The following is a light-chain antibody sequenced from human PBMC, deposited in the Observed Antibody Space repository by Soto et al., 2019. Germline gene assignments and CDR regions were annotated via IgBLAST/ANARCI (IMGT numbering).Light chain of an antibody. Sequence: EIVMTQSPATLSVSPGERATLSCRASQSVSNDLAWYQQGPGQAPRLLIHGASTRATGIPARFGGSGSGTEFTLTISSLQSEDFALYYCHQYDDWPPGYTFGQGTKLEI. CDR2: GAS. J-gene: IGKJ2*01. CDR3: HQYDDWPPGYT. V-gene: IGKV3-15*01. CDR1: QSVSND.